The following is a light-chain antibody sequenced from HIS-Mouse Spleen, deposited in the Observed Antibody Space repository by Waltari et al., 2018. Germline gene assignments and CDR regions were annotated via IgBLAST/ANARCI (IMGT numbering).Light chain of an antibody. V-gene: IGKV1-9*01. Sequence: DIQLTQSPSFLSASVGDRVTITCRSSQGISSYLAWYQQKPGKAPKRLIYAASTLQSRVPLRFSGSGSGTEFTLTISSLQPEDFATYYCQQLNSYPPWTFGQGTKVEIK. J-gene: IGKJ1*01. CDR1: QGISSY. CDR3: QQLNSYPPWT. CDR2: AAS.